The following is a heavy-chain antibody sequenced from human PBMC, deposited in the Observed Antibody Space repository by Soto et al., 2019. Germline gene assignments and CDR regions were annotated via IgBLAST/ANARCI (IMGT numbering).Heavy chain of an antibody. V-gene: IGHV1-18*01. CDR2: ISAYNGNT. CDR1: GYTFTSYG. D-gene: IGHD3-9*01. Sequence: ASVKVSCKASGYTFTSYGISWVRQAPGQGLEWMGWISAYNGNTNYAQKLQGRVTMTTDTSTSIAYMELRSLRSDDTAVYYCARDWSPSSQFYDILALVYYYYGMDVWGQGTTVTVSS. CDR3: ARDWSPSSQFYDILALVYYYYGMDV. J-gene: IGHJ6*02.